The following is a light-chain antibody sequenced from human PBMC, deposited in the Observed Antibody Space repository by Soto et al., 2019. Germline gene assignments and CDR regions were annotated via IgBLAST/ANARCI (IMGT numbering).Light chain of an antibody. V-gene: IGKV3-11*01. CDR2: GVS. CDR3: QQRNNSPPWT. J-gene: IGKJ1*01. Sequence: EIVLTQSPATLSLSPGEGASLSCRASQNISTYLAWYQQRPGQVPRLLIYGVSKRAPAIPPRFSGSGSGTDITLSVSGLETEDFETYYCQQRNNSPPWTFGQGTRVELK. CDR1: QNISTY.